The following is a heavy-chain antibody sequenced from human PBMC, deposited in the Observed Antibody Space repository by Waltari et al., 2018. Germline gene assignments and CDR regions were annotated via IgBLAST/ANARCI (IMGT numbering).Heavy chain of an antibody. CDR1: GDSIDRSGYY. Sequence: QLQLQESGPGLVKPSETLSLTCIVSGDSIDRSGYYWCWIRQPPGKGLGWIVRIYYRGGTFYDPPLQSRVTIYVDTSKNHFSLKLSPVTAADTAVYYCARPNSSTLGGGFDYWGQGTLVTVSS. J-gene: IGHJ4*02. V-gene: IGHV4-39*02. D-gene: IGHD3-16*01. CDR3: ARPNSSTLGGGFDY. CDR2: IYYRGGT.